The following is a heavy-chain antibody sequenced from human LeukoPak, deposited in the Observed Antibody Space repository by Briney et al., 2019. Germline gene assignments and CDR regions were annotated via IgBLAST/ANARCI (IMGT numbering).Heavy chain of an antibody. CDR3: ARYSVVVVPAAITSNYYYYYYMDV. CDR1: GGSLSSGDYY. Sequence: PSETLSLTCTVSGGSLSSGDYYWSWIRQPPGKGLEWIGYIYYSGSTYYNPSLKSRVTISVDTSKNQFSLKLSPVTAADTAVYYCARYSVVVVPAAITSNYYYYYYMDVWGKGTTVTVSS. CDR2: IYYSGST. V-gene: IGHV4-30-4*08. J-gene: IGHJ6*03. D-gene: IGHD2-2*02.